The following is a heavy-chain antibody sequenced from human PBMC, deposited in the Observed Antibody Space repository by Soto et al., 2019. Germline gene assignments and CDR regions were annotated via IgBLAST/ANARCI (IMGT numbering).Heavy chain of an antibody. D-gene: IGHD6-19*01. CDR3: ARAVAVPAAFDY. V-gene: IGHV1-3*05. J-gene: IGHJ4*02. CDR2: INAGNGNT. Sequence: QVQLVQSGAEEKKPGASVKVSCKASGYTFTGYAMHWVRQAPGQRLEWMGWINAGNGNTKYPQKSQGRVTLTRATSAGTAYLTLLCLRSEPTAVYSSARAVAVPAAFDYCGQGTLVTVSS. CDR1: GYTFTGYA.